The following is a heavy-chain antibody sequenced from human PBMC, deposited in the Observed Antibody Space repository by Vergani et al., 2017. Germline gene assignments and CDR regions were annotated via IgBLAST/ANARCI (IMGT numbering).Heavy chain of an antibody. CDR3: ARVERTRYCSSTSCYYYYYYMDV. V-gene: IGHV3-21*01. Sequence: EVQLVESGGGLVKPGGSLRLSCAASGFTFSSYSMNWVRQAPGKGLEWVSSISSSSSYIYYADSVKGRFTISRDNAKNSLYLQMNSLRAEDTAVYYCARVERTRYCSSTSCYYYYYYMDVWGKGTTVTVSS. CDR2: ISSSSSYI. D-gene: IGHD2-2*01. J-gene: IGHJ6*03. CDR1: GFTFSSYS.